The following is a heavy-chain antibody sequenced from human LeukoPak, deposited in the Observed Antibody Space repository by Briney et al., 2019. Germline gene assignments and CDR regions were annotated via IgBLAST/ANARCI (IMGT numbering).Heavy chain of an antibody. Sequence: PSETLSLTCTVSGGSISTYYWSWIRQPPGKGLEWIGYVSYSGSANYNPSLNSRVTISVDTSKNQFSLNLTSVTAAGTAVYYCERGGWYYFDYCGEGTPVTVSS. D-gene: IGHD6-19*01. J-gene: IGHJ4*02. CDR2: VSYSGSA. CDR3: ERGGWYYFDY. V-gene: IGHV4-59*01. CDR1: GGSISTYY.